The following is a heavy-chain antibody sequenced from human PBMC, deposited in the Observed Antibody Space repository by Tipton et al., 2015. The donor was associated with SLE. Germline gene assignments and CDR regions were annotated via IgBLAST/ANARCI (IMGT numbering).Heavy chain of an antibody. CDR1: GFTFSSYW. CDR2: IKQDGSEK. V-gene: IGHV3-7*03. J-gene: IGHJ4*02. CDR3: ARGALWWSFDY. Sequence: SLRLSCAASGFTFSSYWMSWVRQAPGKGLEWVANIKQDGSEKYYVDSVKGRFTISRDNSKNTLYLQMNSLRAEDTAVYYCARGALWWSFDYWGQGTLVTVSS. D-gene: IGHD4/OR15-4a*01.